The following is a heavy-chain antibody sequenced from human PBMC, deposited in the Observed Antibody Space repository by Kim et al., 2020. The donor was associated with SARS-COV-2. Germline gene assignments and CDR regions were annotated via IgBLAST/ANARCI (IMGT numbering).Heavy chain of an antibody. J-gene: IGHJ4*02. CDR3: AREVVDFWSGYFDY. V-gene: IGHV3-21*01. CDR2: ISSSSSYI. Sequence: GGSLRLSCAASGFTFSSYSMNWVRQAPGKGLEWVSSISSSSSYIYYADSVKGRFTISRDNAKNSLYLQMNSLRAEDTAVYYCAREVVDFWSGYFDYWGQGTLVTVSS. CDR1: GFTFSSYS. D-gene: IGHD3-3*01.